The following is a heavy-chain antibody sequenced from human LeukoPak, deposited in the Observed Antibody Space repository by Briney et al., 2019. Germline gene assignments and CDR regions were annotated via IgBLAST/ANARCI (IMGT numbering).Heavy chain of an antibody. CDR2: ISYDGSHK. V-gene: IGHV3-30*18. CDR1: GGSINRYY. Sequence: LSLTCSVSGGSINRYYWSWIRQPPGKGLEWVAVISYDGSHKYYTDSVKGRFTISRDISKNTLYLQMNSLRAEDTAVYYCAKDKRRSLYGDYEFFQYWGLGTLVTVSS. CDR3: AKDKRRSLYGDYEFFQY. D-gene: IGHD4-17*01. J-gene: IGHJ4*02.